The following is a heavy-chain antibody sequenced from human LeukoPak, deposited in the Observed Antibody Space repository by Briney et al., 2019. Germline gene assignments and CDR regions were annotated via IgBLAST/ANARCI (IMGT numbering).Heavy chain of an antibody. CDR1: GLSFSGYY. V-gene: IGHV4-34*01. CDR3: ARVNFWTRSGPIAFDY. D-gene: IGHD3-3*01. Sequence: PSETLSLTCAVYGLSFSGYYWSWIRQPPGKGLEWIGEINHSGSTNYNPSLKSRVTISVDPHKNQFSMKLSSVPAADTAVYHCARVNFWTRSGPIAFDYWGQGTLVTVSS. J-gene: IGHJ4*02. CDR2: INHSGST.